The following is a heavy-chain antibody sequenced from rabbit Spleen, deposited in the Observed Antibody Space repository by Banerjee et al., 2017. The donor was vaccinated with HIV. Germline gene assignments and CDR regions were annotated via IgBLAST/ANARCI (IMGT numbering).Heavy chain of an antibody. CDR2: IDPVFGIT. D-gene: IGHD2-1*01. CDR1: GFTLSSYY. V-gene: IGHV1S7*01. CDR3: VRDQAGDADYGTYYLNL. J-gene: IGHJ4*01. Sequence: HLKESGGGLVQPGGSLKLSCTASGFTLSSYYMNWVRQAPGKGLEWIGYIDPVFGITYYANWLNGRFAISSHNAQNTLYLQPSSLTAADTATYFCVRDQAGDADYGTYYLNLWGPGTLVTVS.